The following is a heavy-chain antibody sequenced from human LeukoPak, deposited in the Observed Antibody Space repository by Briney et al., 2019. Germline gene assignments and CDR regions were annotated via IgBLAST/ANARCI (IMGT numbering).Heavy chain of an antibody. CDR1: GYTFSYYW. D-gene: IGHD3-10*01. Sequence: GGSLRLPCAASGYTFSYYWMHWDRQVPGKGLVWVSRIDTDGRTTTYADSVKGRFTISRDNVQNTLYLQMNSLRAEDTAVYYCARDVAGAGSYWGQGIMVTVSS. CDR3: ARDVAGAGSY. CDR2: IDTDGRTT. V-gene: IGHV3-74*01. J-gene: IGHJ4*02.